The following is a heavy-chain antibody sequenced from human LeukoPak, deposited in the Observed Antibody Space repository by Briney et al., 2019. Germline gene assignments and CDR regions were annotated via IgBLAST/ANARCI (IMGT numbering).Heavy chain of an antibody. D-gene: IGHD2/OR15-2a*01. CDR2: IDPNNGGT. J-gene: IGHJ4*02. CDR3: ARLGPLWSEIDS. Sequence: ASVKVSCKASGYTFTGYYVQWLRQAPGQGPEWMGWIDPNNGGTNYAYTFHGRVTMTTDTPINTAYMELTRLTLDDTAVYYCARLGPLWSEIDSWGQGTLVTVSS. V-gene: IGHV1-2*02. CDR1: GYTFTGYY.